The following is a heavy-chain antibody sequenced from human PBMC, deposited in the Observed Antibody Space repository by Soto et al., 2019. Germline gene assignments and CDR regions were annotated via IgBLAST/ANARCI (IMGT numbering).Heavy chain of an antibody. CDR1: GGSISSYY. V-gene: IGHV4-59*08. J-gene: IGHJ3*02. Sequence: SETLSLTCTVSGGSISSYYWSWIRQPPGKGLEWIGYIYYSGSTNYNPSLKSRVTISVDTSKNQFSLKLSSVTAADTAVYYCARFSNYYGSGSYYVGYAFDIWGQGTMVTVSS. D-gene: IGHD3-10*01. CDR2: IYYSGST. CDR3: ARFSNYYGSGSYYVGYAFDI.